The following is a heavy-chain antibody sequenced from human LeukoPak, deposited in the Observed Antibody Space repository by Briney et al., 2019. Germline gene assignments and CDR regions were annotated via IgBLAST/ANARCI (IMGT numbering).Heavy chain of an antibody. J-gene: IGHJ6*04. CDR2: IVVGSGNT. Sequence: GAGVTVSYMAARFTFTTSRERGVRQARGESLERIGWIVVGSGNTNYAQKFQERVTITRDMSTSTAYMELSSLRSEDTAVYYCARDQQAYYYYGMYDWGKGTTVTASS. V-gene: IGHV1-58*01. CDR1: RFTFTTSR. CDR3: ARDQQAYYYYGMYD.